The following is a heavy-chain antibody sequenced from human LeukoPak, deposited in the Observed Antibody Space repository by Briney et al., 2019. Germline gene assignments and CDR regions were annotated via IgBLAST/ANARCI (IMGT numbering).Heavy chain of an antibody. CDR3: ALNLQYYGSGSYLKGWAFDI. Sequence: ASVKVSCKVSGYTLTELSMHWVRQAPGKGLEWMGGFDPEDGETIYAQKFQGRVTMTEDTSTDTAYMELSSLRSEDTAVYYCALNLQYYGSGSYLKGWAFDIWGQGTMVTVSS. CDR1: GYTLTELS. CDR2: FDPEDGET. V-gene: IGHV1-24*01. J-gene: IGHJ3*02. D-gene: IGHD3-10*01.